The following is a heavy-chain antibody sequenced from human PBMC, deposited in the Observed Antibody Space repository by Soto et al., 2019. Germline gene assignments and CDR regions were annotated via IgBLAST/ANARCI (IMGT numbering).Heavy chain of an antibody. J-gene: IGHJ4*02. D-gene: IGHD3-22*01. V-gene: IGHV4-38-2*02. CDR2: IYHSGII. Sequence: SETLSLTCTVSGYSISSGYYWGWIRQPPGXGLEWVGSIYHSGIIYYNPSLKSRVTISVDTSKNQFSLELTSVTAADTAVYYCARDYDYFYDSSNLYSRTFDAWGQGALVTVSS. CDR1: GYSISSGYY. CDR3: ARDYDYFYDSSNLYSRTFDA.